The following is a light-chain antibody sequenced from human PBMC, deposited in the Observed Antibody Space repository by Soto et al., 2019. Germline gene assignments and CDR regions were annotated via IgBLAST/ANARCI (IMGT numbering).Light chain of an antibody. CDR1: QSVSSY. CDR3: QQRSNCPYT. CDR2: DAS. J-gene: IGKJ2*01. Sequence: EIVLTQSPATLSLSPGERATLSCRASQSVSSYLAWYQQTPGQAPRLLIYDASNRATGIPARFSGSGSGTAFTLTISSLEREDFAVYYCQQRSNCPYTFGQGTKLDIK. V-gene: IGKV3-11*01.